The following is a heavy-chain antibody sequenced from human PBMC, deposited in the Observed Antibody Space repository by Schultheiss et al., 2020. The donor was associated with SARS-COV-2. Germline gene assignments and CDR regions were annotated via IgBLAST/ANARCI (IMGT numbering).Heavy chain of an antibody. Sequence: GGSLRLSCAASGFTFDDYAMHWVRQAPGKGLEWVSGISWNSGSIGYADSVKGRFTISRDNAKNSLYLQMNSLRAEDTALYYCARVTTVTSFDYWGQGTLVTVSS. CDR3: ARVTTVTSFDY. J-gene: IGHJ4*02. V-gene: IGHV3-9*01. CDR1: GFTFDDYA. D-gene: IGHD4-17*01. CDR2: ISWNSGSI.